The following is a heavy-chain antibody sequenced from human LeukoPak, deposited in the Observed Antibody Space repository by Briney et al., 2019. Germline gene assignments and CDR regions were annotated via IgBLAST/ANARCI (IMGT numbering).Heavy chain of an antibody. CDR2: IIPIFGTA. CDR3: ARGPPDLSGYSDY. J-gene: IGHJ4*02. Sequence: SVKVSCKASGGTFSSYAISWVRHAPGQGLEWMGRIIPIFGTANYAQQFQGRVTITTDESTSTASMELSSLRSEDTAVYYCARGPPDLSGYSDYWGQGTLVTVSS. D-gene: IGHD3-22*01. CDR1: GGTFSSYA. V-gene: IGHV1-69*05.